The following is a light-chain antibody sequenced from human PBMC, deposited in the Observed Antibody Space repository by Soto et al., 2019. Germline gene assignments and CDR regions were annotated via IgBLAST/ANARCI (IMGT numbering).Light chain of an antibody. CDR2: EAS. CDR3: QQYDNLPLT. Sequence: DIQMTQSPSSLSASVGDRVTISCQASQGINKFLNWYQQKSGKAPKLLIYEASNLETGVPPRFSGSGSGTDFTLTINSLQPEDIATYHCQQYDNLPLTFGQGTRPEIK. V-gene: IGKV1-33*01. CDR1: QGINKF. J-gene: IGKJ2*01.